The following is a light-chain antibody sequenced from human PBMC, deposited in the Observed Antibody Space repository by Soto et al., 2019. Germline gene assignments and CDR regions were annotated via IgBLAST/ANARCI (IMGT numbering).Light chain of an antibody. CDR1: QSVSSN. CDR3: KQYNNWPET. Sequence: EIVMTQSPATLSVSPGERATLSCRASQSVSSNLAWYQQKPGQAPRLLIYGAYTRATGIQARFSGSGSGTEFTLTIRSLQSEDFAVYYCKQYNNWPETFGQGTKVDI. J-gene: IGKJ1*01. CDR2: GAY. V-gene: IGKV3-15*01.